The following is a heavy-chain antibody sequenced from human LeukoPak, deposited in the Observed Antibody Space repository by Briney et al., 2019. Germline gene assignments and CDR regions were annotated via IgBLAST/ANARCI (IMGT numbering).Heavy chain of an antibody. Sequence: PGGSLRLSCAASGFAFSSYTMNWVRQAPGKGLEWISYISSTGTIIYYADSVKGRFTISRDNVKNSLYLQMDSLRVEDTAVYYCARDKGMTMIWFDPWGQGTLVTVSS. CDR3: ARDKGMTMIWFDP. J-gene: IGHJ5*02. CDR2: ISSTGTII. D-gene: IGHD3-22*01. V-gene: IGHV3-48*01. CDR1: GFAFSSYT.